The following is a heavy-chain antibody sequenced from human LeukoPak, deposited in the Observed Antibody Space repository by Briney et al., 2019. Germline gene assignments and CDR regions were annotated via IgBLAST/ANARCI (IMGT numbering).Heavy chain of an antibody. J-gene: IGHJ4*02. Sequence: GASVNVSCKASVYTFTSYGISEVRQPPGQGRDWMGWISDYNGNTHYAQKLHGRVTMTTDTSTSTAYMELRSLRSDDTAVYYCARSAQYDYGDYWCLDYWGQGTLVTVSS. CDR2: ISDYNGNT. CDR1: VYTFTSYG. V-gene: IGHV1-18*01. D-gene: IGHD4-17*01. CDR3: ARSAQYDYGDYWCLDY.